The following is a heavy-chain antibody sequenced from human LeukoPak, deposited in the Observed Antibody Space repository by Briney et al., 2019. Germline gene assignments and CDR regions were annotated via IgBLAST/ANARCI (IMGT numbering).Heavy chain of an antibody. D-gene: IGHD2-2*01. CDR2: IRYDGSNK. CDR3: AKDKPDWIVVVPAATGGLDY. CDR1: GFTLSSYG. J-gene: IGHJ4*02. Sequence: GGSLRLSCAASGFTLSSYGMHWVRQAPGKGLEWVAFIRYDGSNKYYADSVKGRFTISRDNSKNTLYLQMNSLRAEDTAVYYCAKDKPDWIVVVPAATGGLDYWGQGTLVTVSS. V-gene: IGHV3-30*02.